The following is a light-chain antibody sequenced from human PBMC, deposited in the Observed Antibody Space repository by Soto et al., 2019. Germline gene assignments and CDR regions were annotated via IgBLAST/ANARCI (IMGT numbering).Light chain of an antibody. CDR3: PSYETTNRRL. V-gene: IGLV2-14*01. CDR1: SDNVVRFSF. J-gene: IGLJ1*01. CDR2: ELT. Sequence: QSVLTQPASVSGSPGQSITISCPGTSDNVVRFSFVSWYQQHPGKAAKLLIYELTKRPSGISDRFSGSKSGTTASLPIFGLQAEDEADYYCPSYETTNRRLFGNRTKGTVL.